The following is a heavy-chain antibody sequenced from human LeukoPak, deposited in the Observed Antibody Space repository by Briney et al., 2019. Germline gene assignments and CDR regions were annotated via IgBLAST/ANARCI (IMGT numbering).Heavy chain of an antibody. Sequence: SVKVSCTASGGTFSSYAISWVRQAPGQGLEWMGGIIPIFGTANYAQKFQGRVTITADESTSTAYMELSSLRSEDTAVYYCARDQDSSGYYPYWGQGTLVTVSS. CDR1: GGTFSSYA. V-gene: IGHV1-69*13. D-gene: IGHD3-22*01. J-gene: IGHJ4*02. CDR3: ARDQDSSGYYPY. CDR2: IIPIFGTA.